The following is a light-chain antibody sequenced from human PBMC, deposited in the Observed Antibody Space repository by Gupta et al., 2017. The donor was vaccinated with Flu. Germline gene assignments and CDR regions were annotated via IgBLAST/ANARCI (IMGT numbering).Light chain of an antibody. V-gene: IGKV3-20*01. Sequence: EIVLTQSPGTLSLSPGERAILSCRASQSVSSSYLAWYQQKPGQAPRLLIYGVSSRATGIPDRFSGSGSGTDFTLTISRLEPEDFAVYYCQQYGSSPTTFGQGTKVEIK. CDR2: GVS. J-gene: IGKJ1*01. CDR1: QSVSSSY. CDR3: QQYGSSPTT.